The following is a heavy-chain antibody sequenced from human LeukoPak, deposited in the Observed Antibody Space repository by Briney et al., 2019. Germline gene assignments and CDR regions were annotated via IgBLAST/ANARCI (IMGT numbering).Heavy chain of an antibody. J-gene: IGHJ1*01. Sequence: GGSLRLSCVASGFTFSSYGMHWVRQAPGKGLEWVAFIRYDGSNKYYADSVKGRFTISRDNSKNTLYLQMNSLRAEDTAVYYCATVPYLYGGNSGKYFQHWGQGTLVTVSS. D-gene: IGHD4-23*01. CDR3: ATVPYLYGGNSGKYFQH. V-gene: IGHV3-30*02. CDR2: IRYDGSNK. CDR1: GFTFSSYG.